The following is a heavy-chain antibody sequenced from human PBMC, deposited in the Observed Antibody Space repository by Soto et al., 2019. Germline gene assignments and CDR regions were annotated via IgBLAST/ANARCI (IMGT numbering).Heavy chain of an antibody. CDR2: IWYDGSNN. CDR1: GFTFSSYG. CDR3: SRETVESGWFDF. V-gene: IGHV3-33*01. Sequence: PGGSLRLSCAASGFTFSSYGMHWVRQAPGKGLEWVAVIWYDGSNNYYADSVKGRFSSSRDNSKITLYLQMNSLRSEDTAVYYCSRETVESGWFDFWGLGILVTVSS. J-gene: IGHJ4*02. D-gene: IGHD6-19*01.